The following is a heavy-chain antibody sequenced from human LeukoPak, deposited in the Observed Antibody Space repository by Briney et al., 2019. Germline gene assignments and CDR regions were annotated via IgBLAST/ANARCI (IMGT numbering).Heavy chain of an antibody. CDR2: SSYSGSS. CDR3: ARSDTHHIHSSSWHFDY. CDR1: GGSIGTNY. D-gene: IGHD6-13*01. V-gene: IGHV4-59*01. J-gene: IGHJ4*02. Sequence: PSETLSLTCSVSGGSIGTNYWSWIRQVPGKGLEWIGYSSYSGSSNYKPSLKSRVTISVDTSTTQFSLYLNSVTAADTAVYYCARSDTHHIHSSSWHFDYWGQGTLVTVSS.